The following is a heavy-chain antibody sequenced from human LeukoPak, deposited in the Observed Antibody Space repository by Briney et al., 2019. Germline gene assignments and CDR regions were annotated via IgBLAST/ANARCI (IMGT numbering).Heavy chain of an antibody. Sequence: SETLSLTCTVSGGSISSTSYYWGWIRQPPGKGLEWIGSIYYSGSTYYNPSLKSRVTISVDTSKNQFSLKLSSVTAADTAVYYCASRRNYYCSGSYYKALLSYYYYYIDVWGKGTTVTVSS. D-gene: IGHD3-10*01. V-gene: IGHV4-39*01. CDR1: GGSISSTSYY. J-gene: IGHJ6*03. CDR2: IYYSGST. CDR3: ASRRNYYCSGSYYKALLSYYYYYIDV.